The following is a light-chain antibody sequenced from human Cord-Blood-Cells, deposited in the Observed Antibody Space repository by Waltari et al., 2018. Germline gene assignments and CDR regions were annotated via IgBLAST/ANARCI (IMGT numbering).Light chain of an antibody. CDR1: SSDVGSYNL. V-gene: IGLV2-23*01. CDR2: EGS. J-gene: IGLJ3*02. Sequence: QSALTQPASVSGSPGQSITISCTGTSSDVGSYNLVSWYQQHPGKAPKLMIYEGSKRPSGVSNRFSGSKSGNMASLTISGLQAEDEADYYCCLYAGRNWVFGGGTKLTVL. CDR3: CLYAGRNWV.